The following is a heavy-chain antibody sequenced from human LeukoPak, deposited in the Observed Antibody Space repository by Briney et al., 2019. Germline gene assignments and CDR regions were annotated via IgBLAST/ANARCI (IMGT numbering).Heavy chain of an antibody. D-gene: IGHD2-2*01. V-gene: IGHV4-34*01. Sequence: SETLSLTCAVYGGSFSGYYWSWIRQPPGKVLEWIGEINHSGSTNYNPSLKSRVTISVDTSKNQFSLKLSSVTAADTAVYYCARGRGYIVVVPAATAYFQHWGQGTLVTVSS. J-gene: IGHJ1*01. CDR3: ARGRGYIVVVPAATAYFQH. CDR2: INHSGST. CDR1: GGSFSGYY.